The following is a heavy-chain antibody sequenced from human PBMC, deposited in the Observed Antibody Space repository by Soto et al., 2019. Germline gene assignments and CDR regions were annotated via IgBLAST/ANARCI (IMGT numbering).Heavy chain of an antibody. CDR3: VRATYFSDSSGYTRCLDY. V-gene: IGHV3-72*01. CDR1: GFTVSDHY. Sequence: GGSLRLGCAGSGFTVSDHYIDWFRQAPGKGLEWVGRSRDKPQGYSTAYAASVKGRFTTSRDESKNSAYLQMNSLKTEDTAVYYCVRATYFSDSSGYTRCLDYWGQGTLVTVSS. J-gene: IGHJ4*02. D-gene: IGHD3-22*01. CDR2: SRDKPQGYST.